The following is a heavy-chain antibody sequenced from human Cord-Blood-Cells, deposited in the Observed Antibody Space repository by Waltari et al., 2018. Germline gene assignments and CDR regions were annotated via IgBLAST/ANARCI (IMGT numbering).Heavy chain of an antibody. CDR1: GYTVTELS. CDR2: LEPKEGET. V-gene: IGHV1-24*01. J-gene: IGHJ3*02. CDR3: ATVGYSWYASAVHI. Sequence: VQLVQAGAEGKQPGASVKVSCKVSGYTVTELSMHWVQQPTGRGLEWMGCLEPKEGETVYEREYPGSLALAEDTHTATPYMGLRRLRWQTTAVSYGATVGYSWYASAVHIWGQGVIVTLPS. D-gene: IGHD6-13*01.